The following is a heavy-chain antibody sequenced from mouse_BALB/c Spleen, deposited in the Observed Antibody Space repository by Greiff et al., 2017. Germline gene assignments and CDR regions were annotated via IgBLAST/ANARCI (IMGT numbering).Heavy chain of an antibody. Sequence: DVMLVESGGGLVKPGGSLKLSCAASGFTFSSYTMSWVRQTPEKRLEWVATISSGGSYTYYPDSVKGRFTISRDNAKNTLYLQMSSLKSEDTAMYYCTRDQGGYDGYFSWFAYWGQGTLVTVSA. D-gene: IGHD2-3*01. CDR3: TRDQGGYDGYFSWFAY. V-gene: IGHV5-6-4*01. J-gene: IGHJ3*01. CDR2: ISSGGSYT. CDR1: GFTFSSYT.